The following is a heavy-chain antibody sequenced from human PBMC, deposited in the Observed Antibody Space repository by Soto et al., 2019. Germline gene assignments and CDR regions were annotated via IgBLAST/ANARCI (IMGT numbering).Heavy chain of an antibody. J-gene: IGHJ4*02. CDR3: ARAAGGYSYGPSDY. CDR2: IIPILGIA. Sequence: QVQLVQSGAEVKKPGSSVKVSCKASGGTFSSYTISWVRQAPGQGLEWMGRIIPILGIANYAQKFQGRVTITADKSTSTAYMELSSLRSEDTAVYYCARAAGGYSYGPSDYWGQGTLVTVS. CDR1: GGTFSSYT. V-gene: IGHV1-69*02. D-gene: IGHD5-18*01.